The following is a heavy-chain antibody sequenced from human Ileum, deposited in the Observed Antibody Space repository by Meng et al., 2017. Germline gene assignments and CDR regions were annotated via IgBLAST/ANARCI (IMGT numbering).Heavy chain of an antibody. CDR1: VGYIISGVNF. D-gene: IGHD3/OR15-3a*01. Sequence: HARLHESGPGLVKPSQTRTLTCTFSVGYIISGVNFSGSIRQHPWKGLEWIGYIFYSGSTYYNSSLKSRINISVDTSKNQFSLKVSSVTAAETAVYYCARGHRGLRLRFDPWGQGTLVTVSS. V-gene: IGHV4-31*03. CDR3: ARGHRGLRLRFDP. CDR2: IFYSGST. J-gene: IGHJ5*02.